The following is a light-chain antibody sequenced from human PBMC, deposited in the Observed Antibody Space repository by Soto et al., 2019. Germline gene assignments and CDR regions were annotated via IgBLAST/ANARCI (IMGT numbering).Light chain of an antibody. CDR1: SSDVGGYDY. Sequence: QSALTQPPSASGSPGQSVTISCTGTSSDVGGYDYVSWYQQHPGKVPKLVIYEVNRRPSGVPDRFSGSKSGNTASLTVSGLQAEDDADYYCCSYAGSNRKVFGTGTKLTVL. CDR3: CSYAGSNRKV. J-gene: IGLJ1*01. CDR2: EVN. V-gene: IGLV2-8*01.